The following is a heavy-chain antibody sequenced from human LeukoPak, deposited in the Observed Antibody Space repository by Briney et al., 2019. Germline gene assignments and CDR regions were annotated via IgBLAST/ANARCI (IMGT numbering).Heavy chain of an antibody. V-gene: IGHV4-4*07. CDR3: AREDIVVVQAKKVASYGMDV. Sequence: SGTLSLTCTVSGVSISSYNWNWIRQPAGTGLEWICRIYTSGSTNYNPSLKSRATMSVDTSKNQYSLKLSSVPTADTAVYYCAREDIVVVQAKKVASYGMDVWGQGTTVTVSS. J-gene: IGHJ6*02. CDR1: GVSISSYN. D-gene: IGHD2-2*01. CDR2: IYTSGST.